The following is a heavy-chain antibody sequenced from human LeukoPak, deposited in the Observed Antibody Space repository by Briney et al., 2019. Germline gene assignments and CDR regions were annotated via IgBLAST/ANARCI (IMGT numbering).Heavy chain of an antibody. CDR1: GYSYTSYW. Sequence: GESLKVSCKGYGYSYTSYWIIWVRQMPGKGLEWMGRIDPSDSYTNYSPSLQGHVTISADKSISAAYLQWSNLKASDTAMYYCARARGDHYSFDYWGQGTLVTVSS. J-gene: IGHJ4*02. V-gene: IGHV5-10-1*01. CDR3: ARARGDHYSFDY. D-gene: IGHD3-10*01. CDR2: IDPSDSYT.